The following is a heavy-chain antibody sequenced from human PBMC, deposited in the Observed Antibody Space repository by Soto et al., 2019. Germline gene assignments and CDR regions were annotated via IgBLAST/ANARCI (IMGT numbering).Heavy chain of an antibody. V-gene: IGHV3-21*01. J-gene: IGHJ4*02. CDR3: ARVVGHCSGGSCSGY. D-gene: IGHD2-15*01. CDR1: GFTFSSNA. CDR2: ISSSRRYI. Sequence: EVQLVESGGGLVKPGGSLRLSCAASGFTFSSNAMNWVRQAPGKGLEWVPSISSSRRYIYYADSVKGRFTTSRDNAKESLYLQMNSLRAEDTAVYYCARVVGHCSGGSCSGYWGQGTLVTVSS.